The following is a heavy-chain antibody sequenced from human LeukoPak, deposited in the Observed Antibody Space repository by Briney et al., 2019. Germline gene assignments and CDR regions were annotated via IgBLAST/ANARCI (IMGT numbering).Heavy chain of an antibody. CDR1: GYTFTDYY. Sequence: ASVKVSCKGSGYTFTDYYIHWVRQAPGQGLEWMGWVGPKTGTTNYAQSFQGRVTMTRDTSITTAYMEMTRLTFDDTAVYYCARVSGYGEPYFNLWGQGTLLTVSS. CDR3: ARVSGYGEPYFNL. D-gene: IGHD4-17*01. CDR2: VGPKTGTT. V-gene: IGHV1-2*02. J-gene: IGHJ4*02.